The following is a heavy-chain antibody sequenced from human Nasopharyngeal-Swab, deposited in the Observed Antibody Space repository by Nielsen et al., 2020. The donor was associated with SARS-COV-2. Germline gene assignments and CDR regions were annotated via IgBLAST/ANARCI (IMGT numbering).Heavy chain of an antibody. Sequence: GESLKISCAASGFTFSDYYMSWIRQAPGKGPEWVSYISSSSSYTNYADSVKGRFTISRDNAKNSLYLQMNSLRAEDTAVYYCARGLGVVPAAISYYGMDVWGQGTTVTVSS. J-gene: IGHJ6*02. CDR3: ARGLGVVPAAISYYGMDV. V-gene: IGHV3-11*06. CDR2: ISSSSSYT. CDR1: GFTFSDYY. D-gene: IGHD2-2*01.